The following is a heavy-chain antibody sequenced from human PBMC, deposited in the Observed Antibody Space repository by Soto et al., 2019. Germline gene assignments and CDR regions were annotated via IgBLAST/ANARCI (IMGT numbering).Heavy chain of an antibody. J-gene: IGHJ4*02. CDR2: IIPYNGKT. CDR1: GYSFTTYG. D-gene: IGHD2-15*01. V-gene: IGHV1-18*04. Sequence: QVYLVQSGAELKKPEASVKVSCKSSGYSFTTYGITWVRQAPGQGLEWMGWIIPYNGKTFYAQKFQARVTMTIDTSTSTAYMELRSLRSDDTAVYYCARDRGAYCSGGSCYVDPFYFDYWGQGTLVTVFS. CDR3: ARDRGAYCSGGSCYVDPFYFDY.